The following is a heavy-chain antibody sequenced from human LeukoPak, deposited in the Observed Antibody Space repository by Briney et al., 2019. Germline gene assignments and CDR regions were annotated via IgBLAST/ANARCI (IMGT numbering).Heavy chain of an antibody. CDR1: GGSISSYY. Sequence: SETLSLTCTVSGGSISSYYWSWIRQPPGKGLEWIGYIYYSGSTNYNPSLKSRVTISVDTSKNQFSLKLSSVTAADTAVYYCARGQYYDSTGYLERWGQGTLVTVSS. D-gene: IGHD3-22*01. V-gene: IGHV4-59*01. CDR3: ARGQYYDSTGYLER. CDR2: IYYSGST. J-gene: IGHJ4*02.